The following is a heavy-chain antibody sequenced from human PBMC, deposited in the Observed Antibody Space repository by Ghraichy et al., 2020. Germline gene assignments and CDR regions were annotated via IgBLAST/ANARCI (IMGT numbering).Heavy chain of an antibody. CDR1: GFTFSSYW. D-gene: IGHD6-13*01. V-gene: IGHV3-7*01. CDR3: ARDYRSAGAAGPQPVGY. J-gene: IGHJ4*02. CDR2: IKQDGSEN. Sequence: GGSLRLSCAASGFTFSSYWMTWVRQAPGKGLEWVANIKQDGSENYYVDSVDGRFTISRDNAKNSVYLQMNSLRAEDTAVYYCARDYRSAGAAGPQPVGYWGQGSLGTGSS.